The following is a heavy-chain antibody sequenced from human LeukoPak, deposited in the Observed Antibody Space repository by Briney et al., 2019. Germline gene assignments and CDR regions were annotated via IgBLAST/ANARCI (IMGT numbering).Heavy chain of an antibody. Sequence: GGSLRLSCAASGFTFSNAWMSWVRQAPGKGLEWVGRIKSKTDGGTTDYAAPVKGRFTISRDDSKNTLYLQMNSLKTEDTAVYYCTTTVLKGIAAAGTDYWGQGTLVTVSS. CDR3: TTTVLKGIAAAGTDY. V-gene: IGHV3-15*01. J-gene: IGHJ4*02. CDR1: GFTFSNAW. CDR2: IKSKTDGGTT. D-gene: IGHD6-13*01.